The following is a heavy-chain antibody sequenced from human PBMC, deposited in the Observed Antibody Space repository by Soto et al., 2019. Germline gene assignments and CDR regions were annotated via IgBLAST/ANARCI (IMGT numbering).Heavy chain of an antibody. CDR2: ISAYNGNT. D-gene: IGHD1-20*01. Sequence: GASVKVSCKASGYTFTSYGISWVRQAPGQGLEWMGWISAYNGNTNYAQKIQGRVTMTTDASTTTAYMELRSLRSDDTAVYYCVRDGISGAEPFDIWGQGTMVTVSS. CDR1: GYTFTSYG. CDR3: VRDGISGAEPFDI. J-gene: IGHJ3*02. V-gene: IGHV1-18*01.